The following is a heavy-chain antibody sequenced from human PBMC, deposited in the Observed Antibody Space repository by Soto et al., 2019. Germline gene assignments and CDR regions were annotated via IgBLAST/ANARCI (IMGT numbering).Heavy chain of an antibody. J-gene: IGHJ6*02. V-gene: IGHV4-31*03. Sequence: TLSLACTVSGGSISSGGYYWSWIRQHPGKGLEWIGYIYYSGSTYYNPSLKSRVTISVYTSKNQFSLKLSSVTAADTAGYYCASDNFVVVPAAIYGMDVWGQGTTVTVSS. CDR1: GGSISSGGYY. D-gene: IGHD2-2*01. CDR2: IYYSGST. CDR3: ASDNFVVVPAAIYGMDV.